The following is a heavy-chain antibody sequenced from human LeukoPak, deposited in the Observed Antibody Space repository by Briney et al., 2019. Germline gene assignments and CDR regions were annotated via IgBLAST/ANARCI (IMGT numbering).Heavy chain of an antibody. CDR1: GSNITYNY. D-gene: IGHD2-15*01. CDR2: IYKIGST. CDR3: AGSSTEDILDY. Sequence: GESLRLSCAASGSNITYNYMTWVRQAPGKGLEWVSIIYKIGSTYYADSVKGRFTISRDSSKDTLNLLMNSLGAEDTAVYFCAGSSTEDILDYWGQGTLLTVSS. J-gene: IGHJ4*02. V-gene: IGHV3-53*01.